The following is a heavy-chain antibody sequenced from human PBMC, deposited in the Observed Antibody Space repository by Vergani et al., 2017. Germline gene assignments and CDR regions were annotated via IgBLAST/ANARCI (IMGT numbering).Heavy chain of an antibody. Sequence: QVQLVESGGGVVQPGRSLRLSCAASGFTFSSYAMHWVRQAPGKGLEWVAVISYDGSNKYYADSVKGRFTISRDNSKNTLYLQMNSLRAEDTAVYYCARATIVVVPAARIRDYYYGMDVWGQGTTVT. V-gene: IGHV3-30-3*01. D-gene: IGHD2-2*01. CDR1: GFTFSSYA. J-gene: IGHJ6*02. CDR3: ARATIVVVPAARIRDYYYGMDV. CDR2: ISYDGSNK.